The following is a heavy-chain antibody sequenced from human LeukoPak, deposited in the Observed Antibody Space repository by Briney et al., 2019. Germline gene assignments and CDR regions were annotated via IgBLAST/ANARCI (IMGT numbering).Heavy chain of an antibody. V-gene: IGHV4-30-4*01. CDR1: GGSISSGDYY. J-gene: IGHJ4*02. Sequence: SETLSLTCTVSGGSISSGDYYWSWIRQPPGKGLEWIGYIYYSGSTYYNPSLKSRVTISVDTSKNQFSLKLSSVTAADTAVYYCARGGGYSGYDFRVFDYWGQETLVTVSS. D-gene: IGHD5-12*01. CDR3: ARGGGYSGYDFRVFDY. CDR2: IYYSGST.